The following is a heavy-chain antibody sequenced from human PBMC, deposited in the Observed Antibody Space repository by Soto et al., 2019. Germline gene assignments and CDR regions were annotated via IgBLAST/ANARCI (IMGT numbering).Heavy chain of an antibody. J-gene: IGHJ5*02. V-gene: IGHV1-18*01. CDR3: ARAPRSSWYAP. CDR2: ISAYNGNT. Sequence: QVQLVQSGAEVKKPGASVKVSCKASGYTFTSYGISWVRQAPGQGLEWMGWISAYNGNTNYAQKVQGRVTMTTDTPTSTAYRELRILRSDDTAVYYCARAPRSSWYAPWGQGTLVTFSS. CDR1: GYTFTSYG. D-gene: IGHD6-13*01.